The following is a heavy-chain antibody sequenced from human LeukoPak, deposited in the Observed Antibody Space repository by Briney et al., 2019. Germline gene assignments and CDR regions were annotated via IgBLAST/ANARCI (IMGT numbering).Heavy chain of an antibody. CDR3: ARVMNYYGSGNHDAFDI. V-gene: IGHV4-30-4*01. D-gene: IGHD3-10*01. J-gene: IGHJ3*02. CDR1: GGSISSGDYY. CDR2: IYYSGST. Sequence: PSQTLSLTCTVSGGSISSGDYYWSWIRQPPGKGLEWIGYIYYSGSTYYNPSLKSRVTISVDTSKNQFSLKLSSVTAADTAEYYCARVMNYYGSGNHDAFDIWGQGTMVTVSS.